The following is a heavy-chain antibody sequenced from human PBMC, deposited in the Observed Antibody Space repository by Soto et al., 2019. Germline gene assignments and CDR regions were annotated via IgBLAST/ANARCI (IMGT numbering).Heavy chain of an antibody. CDR3: ARSIVVVTALDY. J-gene: IGHJ4*02. V-gene: IGHV1-3*05. D-gene: IGHD2-21*02. CDR1: GYTFTSYA. Sequence: QVQLVQSGAEEKKPGASVKVSCKASGYTFTSYAMHWVRQAPGQRLEWMGWINAGNGNTKYSQKFQGRVTITRDTSESTAYMERSSLRSEDTAVYYCARSIVVVTALDYWGQGTLVTVSS. CDR2: INAGNGNT.